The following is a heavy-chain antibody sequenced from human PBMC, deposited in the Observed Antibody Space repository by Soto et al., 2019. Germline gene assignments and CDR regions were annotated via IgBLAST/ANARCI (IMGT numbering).Heavy chain of an antibody. V-gene: IGHV3-30-3*01. J-gene: IGHJ4*02. D-gene: IGHD2-15*01. CDR2: ISYDGSNK. Sequence: QVQLVESGGGVVQPGRSLRLSCAASGFTFSSYAMHWVRQAPGKGLEWVEVISYDGSNKYYAASVKGRFTISRDNSKNTLYLQMNSLRAEDTAVYYCARVPSSSGRAHFDYWGQGTLVTVSS. CDR1: GFTFSSYA. CDR3: ARVPSSSGRAHFDY.